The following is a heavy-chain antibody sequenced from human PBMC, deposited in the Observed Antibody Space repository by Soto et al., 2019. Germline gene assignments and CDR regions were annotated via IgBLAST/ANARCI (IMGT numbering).Heavy chain of an antibody. CDR3: ARQRNYFGAATYYNNFDY. CDR1: GASINSGSYY. Sequence: SKTPSLTSTVSGASINSGSYYWGWIRQPPGQGLEWIASIYYSGSTFYNPSLQSRGTTFVDASKKQISLRLNSVTAADTAVYECARQRNYFGAATYYNNFDYWGQGTLVTVSS. D-gene: IGHD3-10*01. J-gene: IGHJ4*02. V-gene: IGHV4-39*01. CDR2: IYYSGST.